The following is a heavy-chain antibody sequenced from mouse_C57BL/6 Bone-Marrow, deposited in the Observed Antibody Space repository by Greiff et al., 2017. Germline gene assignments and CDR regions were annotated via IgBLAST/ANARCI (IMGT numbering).Heavy chain of an antibody. Sequence: VQLKESGAELVRPGASVKLSCTASGFNIKDDYMHWVKQRPEQGLEWIGWIDPENGDTAYASKFQGKATITADTSSNTAYLQLSSLTAEDTAVYYCTSPYGKYWGQGTTLTVSS. V-gene: IGHV14-4*01. CDR3: TSPYGKY. CDR1: GFNIKDDY. J-gene: IGHJ2*01. D-gene: IGHD2-1*01. CDR2: IDPENGDT.